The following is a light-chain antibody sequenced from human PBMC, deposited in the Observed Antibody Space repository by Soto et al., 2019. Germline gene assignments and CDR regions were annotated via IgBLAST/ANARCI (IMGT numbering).Light chain of an antibody. CDR1: SSDVGGYNF. V-gene: IGLV2-14*01. Sequence: QSVLTQPASVSGSPGQSITISCTGTSSDVGGYNFVSWFQQHPDKAPKLIISEVTNRPSGVSDRFSGSKSGNTASLTISGLQAEDEADYYCSSYSGRSTYVFGTGTKLTVL. CDR3: SSYSGRSTYV. J-gene: IGLJ1*01. CDR2: EVT.